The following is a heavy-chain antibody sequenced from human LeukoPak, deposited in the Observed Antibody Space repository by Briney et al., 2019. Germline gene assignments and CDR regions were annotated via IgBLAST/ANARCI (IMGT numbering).Heavy chain of an antibody. V-gene: IGHV3-30*18. CDR3: AKTSVDYGTYDY. J-gene: IGHJ4*02. CDR1: GFTLSSYG. Sequence: GGSLRLSCAASGFTLSSYGMHWVRQAPGKGLEWVAVISYDGSNKYYADSVKGRFTISRDNSKNTLYLQMNSLRAEDTAVYYCAKTSVDYGTYDYWGQGTLVTVSS. D-gene: IGHD4-17*01. CDR2: ISYDGSNK.